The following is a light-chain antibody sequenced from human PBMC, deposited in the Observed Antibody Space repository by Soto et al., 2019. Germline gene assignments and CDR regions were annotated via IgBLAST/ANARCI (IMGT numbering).Light chain of an antibody. CDR1: QSVGSKS. CDR3: QQYGSSPT. V-gene: IGKV3-20*01. CDR2: GAS. Sequence: EIVLTQSPGTLSLSPGERATLSCRASQSVGSKSLAWFQQKPGQAPRLLIYGASSRATGIPERFSGSGSGTDFTLTINRLEPEDAAVYHCQQYGSSPTFGQGTKVEIK. J-gene: IGKJ1*01.